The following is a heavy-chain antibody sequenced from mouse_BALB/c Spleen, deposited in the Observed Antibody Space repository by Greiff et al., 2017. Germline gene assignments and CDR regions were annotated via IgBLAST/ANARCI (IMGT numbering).Heavy chain of an antibody. CDR3: ARSDDYDGDYAMDY. CDR1: GYTFSSYW. CDR2: ILPGSGST. V-gene: IGHV1-9*01. D-gene: IGHD2-4*01. Sequence: QVQLKQSGAELMKPGASVKISCKATGYTFSSYWIEWVKQRPGHGLEWIGEILPGSGSTNYNEKFKGKATFTADTSSNTAYMQLSSLTSEDSAVYYCARSDDYDGDYAMDYWGQGTSVTVSS. J-gene: IGHJ4*01.